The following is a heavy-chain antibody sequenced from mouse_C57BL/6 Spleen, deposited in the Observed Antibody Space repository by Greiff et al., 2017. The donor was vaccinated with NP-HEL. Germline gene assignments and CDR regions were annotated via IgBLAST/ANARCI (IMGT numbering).Heavy chain of an antibody. Sequence: VQLQQSGAELAKPGASVKLSCKASGYTFTSYWMHWVKQRPGQGLEWIGYINPSSGYTKYNQKFKDKATLTADKSSSTAYMQLSSLTYEDSAVYYCARGSYDYDGGFAYWGQRTLVTVSA. D-gene: IGHD2-4*01. J-gene: IGHJ3*01. CDR1: GYTFTSYW. CDR2: INPSSGYT. V-gene: IGHV1-7*01. CDR3: ARGSYDYDGGFAY.